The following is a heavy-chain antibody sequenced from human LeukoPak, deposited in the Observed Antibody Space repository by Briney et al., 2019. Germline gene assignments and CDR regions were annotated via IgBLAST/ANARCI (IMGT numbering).Heavy chain of an antibody. CDR2: IYYSGST. Sequence: PSETLSLTCTVSGGSISSYYWSWIRQPPGKGLEWIGYIYYSGSTNYNPSLKSRVTISVDTSKNQFSLKLSSVTAADTAVYYCARLGHYGVTTLSYYYGMDVWDQGTTVTVSS. J-gene: IGHJ6*02. CDR1: GGSISSYY. V-gene: IGHV4-59*08. D-gene: IGHD4-17*01. CDR3: ARLGHYGVTTLSYYYGMDV.